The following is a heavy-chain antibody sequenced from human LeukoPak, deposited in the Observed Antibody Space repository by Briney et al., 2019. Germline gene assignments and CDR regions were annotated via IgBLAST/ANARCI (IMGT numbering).Heavy chain of an antibody. J-gene: IGHJ6*02. CDR2: IYNSGSI. V-gene: IGHV4-61*01. Sequence: SETLSLTCTVSGGSISSSSYYWGWIRQPPGKGLEWIGYIYNSGSINYNPSLKSRVTISEDTSKNQFSLKMSSVTAADTAVYYCVRESYYYGMDVWGQGTTVTVSS. CDR3: VRESYYYGMDV. CDR1: GGSISSSSYY.